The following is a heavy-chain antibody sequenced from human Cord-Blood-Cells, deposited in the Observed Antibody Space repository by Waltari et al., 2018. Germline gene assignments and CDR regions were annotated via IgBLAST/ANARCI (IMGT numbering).Heavy chain of an antibody. CDR2: IYYRGST. J-gene: IGHJ4*02. V-gene: IGHV4-39*01. Sequence: QLQLQESGPGLVKPSETLSLTCTVSGGSISSSSYYLGWIRQPPGKGLEWIGSIYYRGSTYDNPSLKSRVTISVDTSKNQFSLKLSSVTAADTAVYYCASRLGSGYDYWGQGTLVTVSS. CDR1: GGSISSSSYY. CDR3: ASRLGSGYDY. D-gene: IGHD3-3*01.